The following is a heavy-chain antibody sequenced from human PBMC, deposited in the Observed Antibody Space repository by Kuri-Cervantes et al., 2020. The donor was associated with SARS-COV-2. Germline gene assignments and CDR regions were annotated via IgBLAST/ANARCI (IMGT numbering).Heavy chain of an antibody. J-gene: IGHJ6*02. CDR1: GGSFSGYY. CDR3: AREYYYDSSGYYYTRYYYYYGMDV. CDR2: INHSGST. Sequence: ESLKISCAVYGGSFSGYYWSWIRQPPGKGLEWIGEINHSGSTNYNPSLKSRVTISVDTSKNQFSLKLSPVTAADTAVYYCAREYYYDSSGYYYTRYYYYYGMDVWGQGTTVTVSS. V-gene: IGHV4-34*01. D-gene: IGHD3-22*01.